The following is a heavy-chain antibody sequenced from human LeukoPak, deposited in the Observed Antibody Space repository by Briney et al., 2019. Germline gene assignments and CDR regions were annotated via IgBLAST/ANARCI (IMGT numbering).Heavy chain of an antibody. D-gene: IGHD4-17*01. CDR1: GFTFSSFA. V-gene: IGHV3-23*01. J-gene: IGHJ5*02. CDR2: ITGGHYAT. Sequence: GGSLRLSCPASGFTFSSFAMTWVRQAPGKGLEWVSSITGGHYATYNTDSVQGRFTISRDNAKNTLYLQMSSLRADDTAIYYCTKDPNGDYIGAFDPWGQGALVTVSS. CDR3: TKDPNGDYIGAFDP.